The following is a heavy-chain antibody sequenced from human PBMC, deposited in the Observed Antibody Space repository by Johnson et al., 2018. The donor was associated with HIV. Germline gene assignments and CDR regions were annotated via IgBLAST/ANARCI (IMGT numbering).Heavy chain of an antibody. CDR1: GFTFSSYG. V-gene: IGHV3-30*02. Sequence: VQLVESGGGVVQPGGSLRLSCAASGFTFSSYGMHWVRQAPGKGLEWVAFIRYDGSNKYYVDSVKGRFTISRDNSKNTLSLQMNSLRAEDTAVYYCTKMGARGAFDIWGQGTMVTVSS. CDR3: TKMGARGAFDI. CDR2: IRYDGSNK. D-gene: IGHD3-16*01. J-gene: IGHJ3*02.